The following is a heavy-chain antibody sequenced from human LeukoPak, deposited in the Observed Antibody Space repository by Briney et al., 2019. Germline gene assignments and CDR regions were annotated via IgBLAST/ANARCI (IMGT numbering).Heavy chain of an antibody. V-gene: IGHV4-61*02. CDR2: IYTSGST. CDR3: ARGADTALTGWFDP. J-gene: IGHJ5*02. D-gene: IGHD5-18*01. CDR1: GGSISSGSYY. Sequence: SETLSLTCTVSGGSISSGSYYWSWIRQPAGKGLEWIGRIYTSGSTNYNPSLKSRVTISVDMSKNQFSLKLSSVTAADTAVYYCARGADTALTGWFDPWGQGTLVTVSS.